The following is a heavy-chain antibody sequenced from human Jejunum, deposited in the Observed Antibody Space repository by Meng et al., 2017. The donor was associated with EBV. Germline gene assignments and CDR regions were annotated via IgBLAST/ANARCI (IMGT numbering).Heavy chain of an antibody. CDR2: ICFSDYT. CDR3: AMGPDYAKSGY. V-gene: IGHV4-39*01. CDR1: GGSIISSIDC. J-gene: IGHJ4*02. Sequence: HLQLQEAGPGLVKPSETLSPTCTVSGGSIISSIDCWGWIRQPPGKGLEWIGSICFSDYTYHNPSLKSRVAISADTSKNQFSLSLTSVTAADTAVYYCAMGPDYAKSGYWGQGTLVTVSS. D-gene: IGHD4-17*01.